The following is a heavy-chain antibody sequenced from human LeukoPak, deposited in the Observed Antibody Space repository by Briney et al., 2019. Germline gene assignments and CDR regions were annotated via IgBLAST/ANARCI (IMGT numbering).Heavy chain of an antibody. V-gene: IGHV3-23*01. CDR3: AKLARYSYVGVYYFDY. CDR1: GFTFSSYA. J-gene: IGHJ4*02. Sequence: PGGSLRLSCAASGFTFSSYAMSWVRQTPGKGLEWVSGVSGSSGSTYYADSVKGRFTISRDNSESTLFLQMNGLRAEDTAVYYCAKLARYSYVGVYYFDYWGQGTLVTVSS. CDR2: VSGSSGST. D-gene: IGHD5-18*01.